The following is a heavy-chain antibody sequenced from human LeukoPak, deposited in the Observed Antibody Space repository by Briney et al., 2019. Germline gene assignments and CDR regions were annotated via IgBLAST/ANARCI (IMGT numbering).Heavy chain of an antibody. J-gene: IGHJ4*02. D-gene: IGHD3-9*01. CDR2: INPNSGGT. Sequence: ASVKVSCKASGYTFTSYDINWVRQATGQGLEWMGWINPNSGGTNYAQKFQGRVTMTRDTSISTAYMELSRLRSDDTAVYYCARDPRRRNYDILTGYWLLDYWGQGTLVTVSS. V-gene: IGHV1-2*02. CDR3: ARDPRRRNYDILTGYWLLDY. CDR1: GYTFTSYD.